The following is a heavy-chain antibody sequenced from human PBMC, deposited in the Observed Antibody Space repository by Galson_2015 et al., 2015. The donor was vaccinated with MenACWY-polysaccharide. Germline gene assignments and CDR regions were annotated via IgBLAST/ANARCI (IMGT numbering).Heavy chain of an antibody. J-gene: IGHJ4*02. CDR2: INHSGST. D-gene: IGHD3-10*01. CDR1: GGSFSGYY. Sequence: ETLSLTCAVYGGSFSGYYWSWIRQPPGKGLEWIGEINHSGSTNYNPSLKSRVTISVDTSKNQFSLKLSSVTAADTAVYYCASYAVTMVRGVIPGDWGQGTLVTVSS. CDR3: ASYAVTMVRGVIPGD. V-gene: IGHV4-34*01.